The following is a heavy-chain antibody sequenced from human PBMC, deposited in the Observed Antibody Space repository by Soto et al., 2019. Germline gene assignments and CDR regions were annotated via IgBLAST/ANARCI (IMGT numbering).Heavy chain of an antibody. J-gene: IGHJ5*02. CDR1: GGSISSGGYS. CDR3: ARVPDR. CDR2: IYHSGST. V-gene: IGHV4-30-2*01. Sequence: TLSLTCAVSGGSISSGGYSWSWIRQPPGKGLEWIGYIYHSGSTYYNPSLKSRVTISVDRSKNQFSLKLSSVTAAETAVYYCARVPDRWGQGTLVTVFS.